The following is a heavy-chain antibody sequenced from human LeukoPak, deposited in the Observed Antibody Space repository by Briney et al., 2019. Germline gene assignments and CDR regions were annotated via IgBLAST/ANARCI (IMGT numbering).Heavy chain of an antibody. Sequence: SETLSLTCTVSGGSISSYYWSWIRQPPGKGLEWIGYIYYSGSTNYNPSLKSRVTISVDTSKNQFSLKLSSVTAADTAVYYCASRGVGYWYYYGSGSYPYGMDVWGQGTTVTVSS. V-gene: IGHV4-59*01. CDR1: GGSISSYY. CDR3: ASRGVGYWYYYGSGSYPYGMDV. CDR2: IYYSGST. J-gene: IGHJ6*02. D-gene: IGHD3-10*01.